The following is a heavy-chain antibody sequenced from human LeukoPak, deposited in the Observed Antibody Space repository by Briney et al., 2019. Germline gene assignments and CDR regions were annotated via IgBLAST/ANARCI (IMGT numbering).Heavy chain of an antibody. D-gene: IGHD3-10*01. V-gene: IGHV1-2*02. CDR3: ARDRGPSADSGIYYQYYFTF. CDR1: GYTFTGFY. J-gene: IGHJ4*02. Sequence: ASVKVSCKASGYTFTGFYVHWMRQAPGQGLEWMGWINPDSGDTEYQQKFQGRVTMTRDTSIATVYMEMTRLTHDDTAVHYCARDRGPSADSGIYYQYYFTFWGQGTLVTVSS. CDR2: INPDSGDT.